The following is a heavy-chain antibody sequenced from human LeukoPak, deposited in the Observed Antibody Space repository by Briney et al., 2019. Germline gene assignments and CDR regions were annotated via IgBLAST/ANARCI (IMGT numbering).Heavy chain of an antibody. J-gene: IGHJ4*02. D-gene: IGHD6-19*01. CDR1: GFTFSNAW. CDR2: IKSKTDGGTT. V-gene: IGHV3-15*07. CDR3: AKSGNPYSSGWYHPYFDY. Sequence: GGSLRLSCAASGFTFSNAWMNWVRQAPGKGLEWVGRIKSKTDGGTTDYAAPVKGRFTISRDDSKNTLYLQMNSLRAEDTAVYYCAKSGNPYSSGWYHPYFDYWGQGTLVTVSS.